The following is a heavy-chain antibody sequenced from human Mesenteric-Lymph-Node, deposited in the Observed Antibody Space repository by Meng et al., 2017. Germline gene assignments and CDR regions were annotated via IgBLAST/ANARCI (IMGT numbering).Heavy chain of an antibody. J-gene: IGHJ4*02. CDR3: ARNYDGGVDY. CDR1: GFTFSSYG. D-gene: IGHD4-23*01. V-gene: IGHV3-74*01. CDR2: INNDGRST. Sequence: EVQLVESGGGLVQPGGSLRLSCAASGFTFSSYGMYWVRQAPGKGLEWVSRINNDGRSTGYADSVKGRFTISRENAKNTLYLQMNSLRAEETAVYYCARNYDGGVDYWGQGTLVTVSS.